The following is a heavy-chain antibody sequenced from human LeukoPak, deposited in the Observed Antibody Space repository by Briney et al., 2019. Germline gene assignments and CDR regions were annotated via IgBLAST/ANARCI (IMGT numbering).Heavy chain of an antibody. CDR2: INRDGSST. Sequence: GGSLRLSCVASGFAFSSYWMHWVRQAPGKGLVWVSRINRDGSSTGYADSVKGRFAISRDNAKNTLYLQMNSLRAEDTAVYYCARDNWAGYSSSWYPDAFDIWGQGTMVTVSP. CDR3: ARDNWAGYSSSWYPDAFDI. D-gene: IGHD6-13*01. J-gene: IGHJ3*02. CDR1: GFAFSSYW. V-gene: IGHV3-74*01.